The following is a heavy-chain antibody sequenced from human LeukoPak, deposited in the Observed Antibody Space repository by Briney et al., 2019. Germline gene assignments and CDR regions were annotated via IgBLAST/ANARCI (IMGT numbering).Heavy chain of an antibody. V-gene: IGHV4-39*02. J-gene: IGHJ3*02. CDR2: IYYSGST. CDR3: ARGTNIPEDHAFDI. D-gene: IGHD1-14*01. CDR1: GGSISSSSYY. Sequence: SETLSLTCTVSGGSISSSSYYWGWIRPRPGKGLEWIGSIYYSGSTYYNPSLKSRVTISVDTSKNHFSLKLSSVTAADTAVYYCARGTNIPEDHAFDIWGQGTMVTVSS.